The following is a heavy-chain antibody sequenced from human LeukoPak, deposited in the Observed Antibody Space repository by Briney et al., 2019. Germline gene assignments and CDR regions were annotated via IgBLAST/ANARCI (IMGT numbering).Heavy chain of an antibody. Sequence: GGSLRPSCAASGFTFTTYGMHWVREAPGKGLEWVAVISYDGSNKDFADSLKGRFTISRDNSKSTLYLQMNSLRAEDAAVYYCARDFYDRSGYYRVNYWGQGTLVTVSS. V-gene: IGHV3-30*03. CDR2: ISYDGSNK. D-gene: IGHD3-22*01. CDR3: ARDFYDRSGYYRVNY. CDR1: GFTFTTYG. J-gene: IGHJ4*02.